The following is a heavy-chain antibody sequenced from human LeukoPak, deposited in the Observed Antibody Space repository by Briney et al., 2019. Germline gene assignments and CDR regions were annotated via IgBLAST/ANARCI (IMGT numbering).Heavy chain of an antibody. J-gene: IGHJ4*02. Sequence: GGSLRLSCAASGFTFDDYAMHWVRQAPGKGLEWVSGISWNSGSIGYADSVKGRFTISRDNSKNTLYLQMNSLRAEDTAVYYCATRQADYWGQGTLVTVSS. CDR2: ISWNSGSI. V-gene: IGHV3-9*01. CDR3: ATRQADY. CDR1: GFTFDDYA.